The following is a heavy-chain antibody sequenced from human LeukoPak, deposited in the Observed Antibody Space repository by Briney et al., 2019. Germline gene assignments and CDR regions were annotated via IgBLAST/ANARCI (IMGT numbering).Heavy chain of an antibody. CDR1: GFTFRSYW. CDR2: IKQDESEK. Sequence: GGSLRLSCAASGFTFRSYWMSWVRQAPGKGLEWVANIKQDESEKNYVDSVKGRFTISRDNAKNSLYLQMNSLRAEDTAVYYCARLRCSSTSCFFDYWGQGTLVTVSS. CDR3: ARLRCSSTSCFFDY. J-gene: IGHJ4*02. D-gene: IGHD2-2*01. V-gene: IGHV3-7*01.